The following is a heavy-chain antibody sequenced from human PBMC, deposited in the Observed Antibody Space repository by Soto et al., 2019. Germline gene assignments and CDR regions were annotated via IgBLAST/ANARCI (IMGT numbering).Heavy chain of an antibody. D-gene: IGHD2-15*01. CDR3: AKDRGGSWPYDAFDI. Sequence: PGGSLRLSCAAAGFTFSSYGMHWVRQAPGKGLEWVAVISYDGSNKYYADSVKGRFTISRDNSKNTLYLQMNSLRAEDTAVYYCAKDRGGSWPYDAFDIWGQGTMVTVSS. CDR2: ISYDGSNK. V-gene: IGHV3-30*18. CDR1: GFTFSSYG. J-gene: IGHJ3*02.